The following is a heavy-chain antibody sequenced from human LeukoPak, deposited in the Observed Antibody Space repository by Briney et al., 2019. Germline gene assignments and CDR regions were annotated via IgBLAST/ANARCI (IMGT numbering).Heavy chain of an antibody. CDR1: GFTFSSYS. CDR2: ISSSSSYI. Sequence: PGGSLRLSCAASGFTFSSYSMNWVRQAPGKGLEWVSSISSSSSYIYYADSVKGRFTISRGNAKNSLYLQMNSLRAEDTAVYYCASLPGAYSSSSAARTDYWGQGTLVTVSS. D-gene: IGHD6-6*01. V-gene: IGHV3-21*01. CDR3: ASLPGAYSSSSAARTDY. J-gene: IGHJ4*02.